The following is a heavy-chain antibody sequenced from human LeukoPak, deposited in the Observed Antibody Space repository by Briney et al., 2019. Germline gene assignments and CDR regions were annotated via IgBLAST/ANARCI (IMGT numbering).Heavy chain of an antibody. V-gene: IGHV4-59*01. J-gene: IGHJ6*02. CDR3: ARGLYYYGSSGYYYYYYGMDV. D-gene: IGHD3-22*01. CDR1: GGSINNYY. CDR2: IYYSGST. Sequence: KPSETLSLTCTVSGGSINNYYWSWIRQPPGKGLEWIGYIYYSGSTNYNPSLKSRVTISVDTSKNQFSLKLSSVTAADTAVYYCARGLYYYGSSGYYYYYYGMDVWGQGTTVTVSS.